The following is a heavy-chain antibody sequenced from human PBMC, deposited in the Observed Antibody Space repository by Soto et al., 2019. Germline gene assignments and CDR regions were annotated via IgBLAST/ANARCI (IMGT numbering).Heavy chain of an antibody. Sequence: GASVKVSCKASGGTFSSYTISWVRQAPGQGLEWMGRIIPILGIANYAQKFQGRVTITADKSTSTAYMELSSLRSEDTAVYYCAREWDQRDYYYYGMGVWGQGTTVTVSS. J-gene: IGHJ6*02. V-gene: IGHV1-69*04. CDR2: IIPILGIA. CDR1: GGTFSSYT. CDR3: AREWDQRDYYYYGMGV. D-gene: IGHD1-26*01.